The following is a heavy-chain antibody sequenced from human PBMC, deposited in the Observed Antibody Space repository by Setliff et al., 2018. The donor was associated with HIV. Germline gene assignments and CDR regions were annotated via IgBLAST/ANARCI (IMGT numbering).Heavy chain of an antibody. CDR2: IYTNGST. V-gene: IGHV4-4*08. D-gene: IGHD4-4*01. CDR1: GGSISSYF. CDR3: ARGGRSTVATWAWSDP. Sequence: SETLSLTCTVSGGSISSYFWSWIRQPPGKGLEWIGYIYTNGSTNNNPSLKSRVTISGDTTKNQFSLKLTSVTAADTAVYYCARGGRSTVATWAWSDPWGQGTLVTVSS. J-gene: IGHJ5*02.